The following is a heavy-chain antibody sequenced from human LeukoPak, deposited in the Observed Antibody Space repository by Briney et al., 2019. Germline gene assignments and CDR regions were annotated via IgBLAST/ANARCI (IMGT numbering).Heavy chain of an antibody. Sequence: GGSLRLSCAASGFTFSSYEMNWVRQAPGKGLEWVSYISSSGSTIYYADSVKGRFTISRDNAKNSLYLQMRSLRAEDTALYYCAREQLLDYNYYYMDVWGKGTTVTVSS. CDR1: GFTFSSYE. D-gene: IGHD1-1*01. CDR3: AREQLLDYNYYYMDV. J-gene: IGHJ6*03. CDR2: ISSSGSTI. V-gene: IGHV3-48*03.